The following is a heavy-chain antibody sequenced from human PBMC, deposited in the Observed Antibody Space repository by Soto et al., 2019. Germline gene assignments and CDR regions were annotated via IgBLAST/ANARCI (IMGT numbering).Heavy chain of an antibody. J-gene: IGHJ5*01. CDR2: INPSGGST. D-gene: IGHD2-2*01. CDR3: ARDFVEVPPAMYWFES. Sequence: ASVKVSCKASGYTFSRYYMHWVRQAPGQGLEWMGIINPSGGSTSYAQKFQGRVTMTRDTSTSTVYMDLSGLRPEDTAIYFCARDFVEVPPAMYWFESWGQGTLVTVSS. CDR1: GYTFSRYY. V-gene: IGHV1-46*03.